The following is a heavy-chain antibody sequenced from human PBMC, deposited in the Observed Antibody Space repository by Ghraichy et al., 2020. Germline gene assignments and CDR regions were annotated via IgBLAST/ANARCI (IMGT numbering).Heavy chain of an antibody. V-gene: IGHV3-33*01. CDR1: GFTFSSYG. J-gene: IGHJ3*02. CDR3: ARPTTLYYDSSGYFSGAFDI. CDR2: IWYDGSNK. Sequence: LTCAASGFTFSSYGMHWVRQAPGKGLEWVAIIWYDGSNKYYADSVKGRFTISRDNSKNTLYLQMNSLRAEDTAVYYCARPTTLYYDSSGYFSGAFDIWGQGTMVTVSS. D-gene: IGHD3-22*01.